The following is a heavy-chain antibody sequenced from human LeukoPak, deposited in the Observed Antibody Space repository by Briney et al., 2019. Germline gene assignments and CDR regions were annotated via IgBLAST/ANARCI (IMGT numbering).Heavy chain of an antibody. J-gene: IGHJ6*02. CDR3: ARDLRSSSFYYYYYGMDV. CDR2: INPNSGGT. Sequence: ASVKVSCKASGYTFTGYYMHWVRQAPGQGLEWMGWINPNSGGTNYAQKFQGRVTMTRDTSISTAYMELSRLRSDDTAVYCCARDLRSSSFYYYYYGMDVWGQGTTVTVSS. V-gene: IGHV1-2*02. CDR1: GYTFTGYY. D-gene: IGHD6-13*01.